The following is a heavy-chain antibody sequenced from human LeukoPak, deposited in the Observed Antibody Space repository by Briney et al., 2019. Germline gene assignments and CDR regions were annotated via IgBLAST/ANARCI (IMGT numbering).Heavy chain of an antibody. CDR3: AKELSWLVRIQRFDY. J-gene: IGHJ4*02. V-gene: IGHV3-23*01. D-gene: IGHD6-19*01. CDR2: ITGSGGST. Sequence: GGSLRLSCAASGFTFSTYAMSWVRQAPGKGLEWVSSITGSGGSTYYGDSVKGRFTISRDNSKNTLYLQMNSLRAEDTAVYYCAKELSWLVRIQRFDYWGQGTLVTVSS. CDR1: GFTFSTYA.